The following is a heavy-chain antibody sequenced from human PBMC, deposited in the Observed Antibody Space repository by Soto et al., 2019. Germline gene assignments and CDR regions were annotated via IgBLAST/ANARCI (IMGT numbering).Heavy chain of an antibody. CDR1: GGSISRYY. J-gene: IGHJ4*02. V-gene: IGHV4-59*01. CDR3: ARQVAAHYYFDY. Sequence: PSETLSLTCTVSGGSISRYYWRWIRQPPGKGLEWIGYIYYSGSTNYNPSLKSRVTISVDTSKNQFSLKLSSVTAADTAVYYCARQVAAHYYFDYWGQGTLVTVSS. D-gene: IGHD6-6*01. CDR2: IYYSGST.